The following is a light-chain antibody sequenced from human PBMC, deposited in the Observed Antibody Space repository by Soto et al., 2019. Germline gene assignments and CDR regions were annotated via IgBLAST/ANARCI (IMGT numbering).Light chain of an antibody. Sequence: EIVLTQSPGTLSLSPGERATLSCRASQSVSSSYLAWYQQKPGQAPRLLIYGTSSRATGIPDRLSGSGSGTDFTLTISRLAPEDFAVYSCQQYGSSPPWTFGQGTKVEIK. V-gene: IGKV3-20*01. CDR3: QQYGSSPPWT. CDR1: QSVSSSY. CDR2: GTS. J-gene: IGKJ1*01.